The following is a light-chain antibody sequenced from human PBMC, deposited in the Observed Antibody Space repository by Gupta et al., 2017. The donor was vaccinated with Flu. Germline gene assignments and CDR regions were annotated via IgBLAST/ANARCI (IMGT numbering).Light chain of an antibody. J-gene: IGKJ4*01. CDR3: QQYGSPPPLT. CDR1: QSVSGTY. Sequence: TLSPSPGGRATLSCRASQSVSGTYLAWYQQKPGQAPRLLIYGASSRATGIPDRFSGSGSGADFTLTISRLEPEDFGVYYCQQYGSPPPLTFGGGTKVEIK. CDR2: GAS. V-gene: IGKV3-20*01.